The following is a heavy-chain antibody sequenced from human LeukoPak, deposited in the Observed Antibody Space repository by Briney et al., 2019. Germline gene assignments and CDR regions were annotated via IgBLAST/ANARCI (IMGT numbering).Heavy chain of an antibody. CDR3: ARVYCTGGSCYGPFDD. D-gene: IGHD2-15*01. CDR1: GFTFRSYG. Sequence: GGSLRLSCAASGFTFRSYGMHWVRQAPGKGLEWVAVIWFDGSNKYYADSVKGRFTISRDNSKNTLYLQMNSLRAEDTSVYNCARVYCTGGSCYGPFDDWGQGTLVTVSS. CDR2: IWFDGSNK. V-gene: IGHV3-33*01. J-gene: IGHJ4*02.